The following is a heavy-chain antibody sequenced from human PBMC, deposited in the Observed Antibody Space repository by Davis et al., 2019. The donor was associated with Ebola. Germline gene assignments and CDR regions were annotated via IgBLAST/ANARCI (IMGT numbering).Heavy chain of an antibody. V-gene: IGHV3-48*01. CDR1: GFTFSSYS. J-gene: IGHJ4*02. CDR2: ISSSSSTT. CDR3: ARYGYSYGYGY. D-gene: IGHD5-18*01. Sequence: GESLKISCAASGFTFSSYSMNWVRQAPGKGLEWVSYISSSSSTTYYADSVKGRFTISRHNSKNTLYLQMNSLRAEDTAVYYCARYGYSYGYGYWGQGTLVTVSS.